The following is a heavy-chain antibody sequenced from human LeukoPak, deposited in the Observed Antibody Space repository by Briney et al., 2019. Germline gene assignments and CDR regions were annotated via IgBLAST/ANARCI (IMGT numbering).Heavy chain of an antibody. Sequence: SETLSLTCAVYGGSFSGYYWSWIRQPPGKGLEWIGEINHSGSTNYNPSLKSRVTISVDTSKNQFSLKLSSVTAADTAVYYCARGPLYGDYSLRYWGQGTTVTVSS. CDR3: ARGPLYGDYSLRY. V-gene: IGHV4-34*01. J-gene: IGHJ6*02. CDR2: INHSGST. D-gene: IGHD4-17*01. CDR1: GGSFSGYY.